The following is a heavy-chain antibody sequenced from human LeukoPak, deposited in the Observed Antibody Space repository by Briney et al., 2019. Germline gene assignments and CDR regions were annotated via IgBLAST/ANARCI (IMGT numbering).Heavy chain of an antibody. J-gene: IGHJ6*03. V-gene: IGHV3-74*01. Sequence: PGGSLRLSCAASGFTFSSYWMHWVRQAPGKGLVWVSRINGDGSSTTYADSVKGRFTISRDNAKNTLYLQMNSLRAEDTALYYCAKDPRITKNYYYYYYMDVWGKGTTVTVSS. CDR1: GFTFSSYW. CDR3: AKDPRITKNYYYYYYMDV. D-gene: IGHD3-3*01. CDR2: INGDGSST.